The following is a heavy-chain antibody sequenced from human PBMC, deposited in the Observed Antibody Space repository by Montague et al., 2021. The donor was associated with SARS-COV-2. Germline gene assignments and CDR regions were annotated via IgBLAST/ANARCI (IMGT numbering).Heavy chain of an antibody. CDR1: GFSLTTSGVS. Sequence: PALVKPTQTLTLTCTFSGFSLTTSGVSVSWVRQPPGKALEWLAVIDWEGDTHYSTSLKTRLTISKDTTGNQVVLTVTNMDPVDTATYYCARTLSRIGNYGAVVHYGMDVWGQGTTVTVSS. CDR3: ARTLSRIGNYGAVVHYGMDV. CDR2: IDWEGDT. D-gene: IGHD4-17*01. V-gene: IGHV2-70*19. J-gene: IGHJ6*02.